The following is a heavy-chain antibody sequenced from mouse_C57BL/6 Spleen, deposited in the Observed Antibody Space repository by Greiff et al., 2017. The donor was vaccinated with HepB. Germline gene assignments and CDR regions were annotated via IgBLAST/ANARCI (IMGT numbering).Heavy chain of an antibody. Sequence: QVQLQQPGTELVKPGASVKLSCKASGYTFTSYWMHWVKQRPGQGLEWIGNINPSNGGTNYNEKFKSKATLTGDKSSSTAYMQRSSLTSEDSAVYYCASNYVYYYAMDYWDQGTSVTVSS. V-gene: IGHV1-53*01. CDR3: ASNYVYYYAMDY. CDR2: INPSNGGT. D-gene: IGHD2-1*01. J-gene: IGHJ4*01. CDR1: GYTFTSYW.